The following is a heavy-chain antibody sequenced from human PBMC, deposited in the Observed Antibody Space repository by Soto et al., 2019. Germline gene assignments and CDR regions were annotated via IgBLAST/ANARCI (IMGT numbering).Heavy chain of an antibody. V-gene: IGHV1-18*01. CDR2: ISAYNGKI. Sequence: ASVKVSCKASGYTFTNYGISWVRQAPGQGLEWIGWISAYNGKIDYAQKVQGRITMTTDTSTSTAFMELRSLISDDTAVFYCARETIPQMYYYGTDVWGQGTTVTVSS. J-gene: IGHJ6*02. CDR1: GYTFTNYG. D-gene: IGHD3-16*01. CDR3: ARETIPQMYYYGTDV.